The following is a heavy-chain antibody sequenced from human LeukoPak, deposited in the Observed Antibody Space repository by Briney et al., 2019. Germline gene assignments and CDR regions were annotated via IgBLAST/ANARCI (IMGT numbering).Heavy chain of an antibody. J-gene: IGHJ4*02. V-gene: IGHV3-23*01. CDR3: ARAPPYYYDSSGYYYY. Sequence: GGSLRLPCAASGFTFSSYAMSWVRQAPGKGLEWVSAISGSGGSTYYADSVKGRFTISRDNSKNTLYLQMNSLRAEDTAVYYCARAPPYYYDSSGYYYYWGQGTLVTVSS. D-gene: IGHD3-22*01. CDR2: ISGSGGST. CDR1: GFTFSSYA.